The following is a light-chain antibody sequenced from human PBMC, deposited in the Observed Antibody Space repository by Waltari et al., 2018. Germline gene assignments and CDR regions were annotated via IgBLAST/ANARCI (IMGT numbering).Light chain of an antibody. Sequence: QSALTQPASVSGSPGQSITISCTGTSNDIGTYKYGSWYQQNPGKAPKLMIYDVSNRPSGVSYRFSGSKSGNTASLTISGLQAEDEADYYCSSYTTSNSFVFGSGTTVTVL. CDR2: DVS. V-gene: IGLV2-14*03. CDR3: SSYTTSNSFV. CDR1: SNDIGTYKY. J-gene: IGLJ1*01.